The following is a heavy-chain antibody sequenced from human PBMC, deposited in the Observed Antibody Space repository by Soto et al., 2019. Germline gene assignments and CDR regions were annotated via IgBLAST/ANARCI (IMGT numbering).Heavy chain of an antibody. CDR3: VCEKEAARPVSIQY. J-gene: IGHJ1*01. CDR2: ISAYNGNT. D-gene: IGHD6-6*01. Sequence: ASVKVSCKASGYTFTSYGISWVRQAPGQGPEWMGWISAYNGNTNYAENVQGRVIMTTDISTSTAYMELRSLRSDDTAVYYCVCEKEAARPVSIQYWGPGILVTVFS. CDR1: GYTFTSYG. V-gene: IGHV1-18*01.